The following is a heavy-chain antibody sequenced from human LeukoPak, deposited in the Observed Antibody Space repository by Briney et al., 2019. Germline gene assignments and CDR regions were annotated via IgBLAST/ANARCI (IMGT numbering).Heavy chain of an antibody. V-gene: IGHV3-30*01. J-gene: IGHJ4*02. CDR2: ISYDGSNK. CDR1: GFTFSSYA. Sequence: GGSLRLSCAASGFTFSSYAMHWVRQAPGKGLEWVAVISYDGSNKYYADSVKGRFTISRDNSKDTLYLQMNSLRAEDTAVYYCARDQDYWGQGTLVTVSS. CDR3: ARDQDY.